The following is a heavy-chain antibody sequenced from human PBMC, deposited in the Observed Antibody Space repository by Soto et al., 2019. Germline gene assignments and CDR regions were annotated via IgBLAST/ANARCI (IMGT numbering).Heavy chain of an antibody. J-gene: IGHJ4*02. CDR1: GGSITTGGYY. Sequence: SETLSLTCTVSGGSITTGGYYWSWIRQLPGKGLEWIGHRYYSESTYCNPSLKSRVSISLDTSKNQFSLKLSFVTAADTAMYYCARTKCSGGSCYSWSLDYWGQGTPVTVSS. CDR2: RYYSEST. V-gene: IGHV4-31*03. CDR3: ARTKCSGGSCYSWSLDY. D-gene: IGHD2-15*01.